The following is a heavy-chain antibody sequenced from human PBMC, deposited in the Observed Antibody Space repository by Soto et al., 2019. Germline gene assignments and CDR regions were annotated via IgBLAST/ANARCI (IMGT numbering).Heavy chain of an antibody. J-gene: IGHJ6*03. D-gene: IGHD2-2*01. V-gene: IGHV3-33*01. CDR1: GFTFSSYG. CDR3: ARDSSSFGSTSQPRYYYYYYMDV. CDR2: IWYDGSNK. Sequence: GGSLRLSCAASGFTFSSYGMHWVRQAPGKGLEWVAVIWYDGSNKYYADSVKGRFTISRDNSKNTLYLQMNSLRAEDTAVYYCARDSSSFGSTSQPRYYYYYYMDVWGKGTTVTVSS.